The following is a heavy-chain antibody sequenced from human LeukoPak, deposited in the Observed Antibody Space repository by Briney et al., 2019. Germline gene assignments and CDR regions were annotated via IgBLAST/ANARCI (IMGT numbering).Heavy chain of an antibody. Sequence: SETLSLTCTVSGGSISNYYWSWIRQPAGKGLEWIGRMYSSGSTKYNPSLKRRVTMSVDTSKNQFSLKLNSVTAAVTAVYYCARGTVPAYWGQGTLVTVSS. CDR1: GGSISNYY. CDR2: MYSSGST. J-gene: IGHJ4*02. CDR3: ARGTVPAY. V-gene: IGHV4-4*07. D-gene: IGHD3/OR15-3a*01.